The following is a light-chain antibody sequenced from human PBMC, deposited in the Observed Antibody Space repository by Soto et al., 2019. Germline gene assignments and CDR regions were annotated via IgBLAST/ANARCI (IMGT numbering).Light chain of an antibody. CDR1: SSDVGGYNY. CDR3: SSYTSSSIV. Sequence: QSALTQPASVCGSPGQSIIISCTGTSSDVGGYNYVSWYQQHPGKAPKLMIYDVSNRPSGVSNRFSGSKSGNTASLTISGLQAEDEADYYCSSYTSSSIVFGTGTKLTVL. V-gene: IGLV2-14*01. CDR2: DVS. J-gene: IGLJ1*01.